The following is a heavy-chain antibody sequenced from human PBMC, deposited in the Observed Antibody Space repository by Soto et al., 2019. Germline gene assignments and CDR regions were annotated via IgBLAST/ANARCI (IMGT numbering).Heavy chain of an antibody. V-gene: IGHV4-34*01. CDR3: ARGYPYYYYRDV. CDR2: INHSGST. CDR1: GGSFSGYY. J-gene: IGHJ6*03. Sequence: SETLSLTCAAYGGSFSGYYRSWIRRPPGTGLEWIGEINHSGSTNYNPSLKRRVTISVDTSKNHFSLKLSSVTAADTAVYYGARGYPYYYYRDVGGKGPTAPVPS.